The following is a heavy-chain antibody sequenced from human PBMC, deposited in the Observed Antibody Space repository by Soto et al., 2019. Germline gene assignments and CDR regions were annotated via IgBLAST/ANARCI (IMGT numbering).Heavy chain of an antibody. Sequence: GGSPRLSCAASGFTFSSYAMSWVRQAPGKGLEWVSAISGSGGSTYYADSVKGRFTISRDNSKNTLYLQMNSLRAEDTAVYYCAKGNDSSGYSFDYWGQGTLVTVSS. CDR1: GFTFSSYA. V-gene: IGHV3-23*01. CDR3: AKGNDSSGYSFDY. D-gene: IGHD3-22*01. CDR2: ISGSGGST. J-gene: IGHJ4*02.